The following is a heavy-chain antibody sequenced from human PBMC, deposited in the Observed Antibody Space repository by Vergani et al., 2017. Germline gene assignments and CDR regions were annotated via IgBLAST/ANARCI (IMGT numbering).Heavy chain of an antibody. CDR1: GGSISSGGYY. J-gene: IGHJ5*02. V-gene: IGHV4-31*03. Sequence: QVQLQESGPGLVKPSQTLSLTCTVSGGSISSGGYYWSWIRQHPGKGLEWIGYIYYSGSTYYNPSLKSRVTISVDTTKNQFSLKLSSVTAGDTAVYYCARDTRTVTTLGSYWFDPWGQGTLVTVSS. CDR3: ARDTRTVTTLGSYWFDP. D-gene: IGHD4-11*01. CDR2: IYYSGST.